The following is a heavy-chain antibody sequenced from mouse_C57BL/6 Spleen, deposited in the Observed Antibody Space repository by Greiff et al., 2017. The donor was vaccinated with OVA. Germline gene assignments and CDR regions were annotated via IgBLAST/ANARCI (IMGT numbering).Heavy chain of an antibody. Sequence: EVKLQESGPELVKPGASVKMSCKASGYTFTDYNMHWVKQSHGKSLEWIGYINPNNGGTSYNQKFKGKATLTVNKSSSTAYMELRSLTSEDSAVYYCARERVNWGYAMDYWGQGTSVTVSS. V-gene: IGHV1-22*01. CDR3: ARERVNWGYAMDY. D-gene: IGHD4-1*01. J-gene: IGHJ4*01. CDR2: INPNNGGT. CDR1: GYTFTDYN.